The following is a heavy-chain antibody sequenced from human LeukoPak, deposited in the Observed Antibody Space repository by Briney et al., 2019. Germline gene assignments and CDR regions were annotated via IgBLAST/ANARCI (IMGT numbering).Heavy chain of an antibody. V-gene: IGHV4-39*07. CDR1: GGSISSSSYY. D-gene: IGHD5-18*01. CDR3: ARWIQLWTLYYFDY. CDR2: IYHSGST. J-gene: IGHJ4*02. Sequence: SETLSLTCTVSGGSISSSSYYWGWIRQPPGKGLEWIGSIYHSGSTYYNPSLKSRVTISVDTSKNQFSLKLSSVTAADTAVYYCARWIQLWTLYYFDYWGQGTLVTVSS.